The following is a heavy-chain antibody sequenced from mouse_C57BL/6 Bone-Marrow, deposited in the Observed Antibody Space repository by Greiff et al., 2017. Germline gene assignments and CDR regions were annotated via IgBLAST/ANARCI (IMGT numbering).Heavy chain of an antibody. J-gene: IGHJ2*01. CDR2: IDPETGGT. CDR1: GYTFTDYE. D-gene: IGHD2-2*01. CDR3: TRAVWLRRRGYYFDY. V-gene: IGHV1-15*01. Sequence: VQLQQSGAELVRPGASVTLSCKASGYTFTDYEMHWVKQTPVHGLEWIGAIDPETGGTAYNQKFKGKAILTADKSSSTAYMELRSLTSDDSAVYYCTRAVWLRRRGYYFDYWGQGTTLTVSS.